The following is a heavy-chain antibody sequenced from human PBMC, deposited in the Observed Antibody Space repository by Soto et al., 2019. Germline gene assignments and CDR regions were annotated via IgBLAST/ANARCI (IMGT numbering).Heavy chain of an antibody. CDR3: AREGLFDARGWFDP. J-gene: IGHJ5*02. CDR1: GFAFRSYG. Sequence: EQLVQSGGGLVRPGGSLRLSCAPSGFAFRSYGMTWVRQAPGKGLEWVSSISSGGNYKDYADSVKGRFTISRDNAKSSLFLHMNSLRVEDTAVYYCAREGLFDARGWFDPWGQGTLVTVSS. V-gene: IGHV3-21*06. CDR2: ISSGGNYK. D-gene: IGHD1-26*01.